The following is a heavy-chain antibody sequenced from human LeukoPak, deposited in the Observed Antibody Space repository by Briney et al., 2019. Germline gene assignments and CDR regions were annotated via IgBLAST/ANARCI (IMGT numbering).Heavy chain of an antibody. V-gene: IGHV3-21*03. Sequence: GGSLRLSCAASGFTFSTYNMNWVRQAPGEGLEWVSSITSSSIHTFYADSVKGRFTISRDNAKNSLYLQMNSLRAEDTAIYYCARDPYTGGYGDSYYYYMDVWGKGPTVTISS. CDR2: ITSSSIHT. J-gene: IGHJ6*03. D-gene: IGHD1-26*01. CDR3: ARDPYTGGYGDSYYYYMDV. CDR1: GFTFSTYN.